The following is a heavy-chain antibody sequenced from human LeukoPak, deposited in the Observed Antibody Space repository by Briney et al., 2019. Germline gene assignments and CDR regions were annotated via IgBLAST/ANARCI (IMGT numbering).Heavy chain of an antibody. V-gene: IGHV4-31*03. CDR2: IYYSGST. D-gene: IGHD1-1*01. J-gene: IGHJ4*02. CDR1: GGSISSGGYY. Sequence: SETLSLTCTVSGGSISSGGYYWSWIRQHPGKGLEWIGYIYYSGSTYYNPSLKSRVTISVDTSKTQFSLRLSSVTAADTAVYYCARVAAATTNPRFDFWGQGTLVTVSS. CDR3: ARVAAATTNPRFDF.